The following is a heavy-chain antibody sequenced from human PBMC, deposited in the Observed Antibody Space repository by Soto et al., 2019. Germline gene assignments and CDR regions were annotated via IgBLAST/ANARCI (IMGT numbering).Heavy chain of an antibody. CDR2: INAGNGNT. D-gene: IGHD2-21*02. Sequence: QVQLVQSGAEVKKPGASVKVSCKASGYTFTSYAMHWVRQAPGQRLEWMGWINAGNGNTKYSQKFQGRVNISRDTSASTAYMELSSLRSEDTAVYYCARSIVVVTAADYWGQGTLVTVSS. J-gene: IGHJ4*02. CDR1: GYTFTSYA. CDR3: ARSIVVVTAADY. V-gene: IGHV1-3*01.